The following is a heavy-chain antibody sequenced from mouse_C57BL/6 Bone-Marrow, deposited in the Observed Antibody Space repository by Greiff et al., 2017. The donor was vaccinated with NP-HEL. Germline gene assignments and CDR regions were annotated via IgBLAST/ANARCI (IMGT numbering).Heavy chain of an antibody. D-gene: IGHD2-12*01. CDR3: APYSNDGAWFAY. Sequence: VQLQQSGPELVKPGASVKISCKASGYTFTDYYMNWVKQSHGKSLEWIGDINPNNGGTSYNQKFKGKATLTVDKSSSTAYMELRSLTSEDSAVYYCAPYSNDGAWFAYWGQGTLVTVSA. J-gene: IGHJ3*01. V-gene: IGHV1-26*01. CDR1: GYTFTDYY. CDR2: INPNNGGT.